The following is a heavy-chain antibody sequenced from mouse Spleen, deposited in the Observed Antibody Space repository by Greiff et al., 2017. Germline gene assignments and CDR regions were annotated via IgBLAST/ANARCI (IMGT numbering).Heavy chain of an antibody. CDR3: ASPITTVVARYAMDY. CDR1: GYTFSSYW. CDR2: ILPGSGST. Sequence: VQLQQSGAELMKPGASVKISCKATGYTFSSYWIEWVKQRPGHGLEWIGEILPGSGSTNYNEKFKGKATFTADTSSNTAYMQLSSLTSEDSAVYYCASPITTVVARYAMDYWGQGTSVTVSS. J-gene: IGHJ4*01. D-gene: IGHD1-1*01. V-gene: IGHV1-9*01.